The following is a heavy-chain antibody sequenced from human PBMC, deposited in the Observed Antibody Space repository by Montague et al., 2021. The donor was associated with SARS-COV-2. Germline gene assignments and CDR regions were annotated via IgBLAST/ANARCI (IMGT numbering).Heavy chain of an antibody. J-gene: IGHJ5*02. CDR1: GGSISSYY. D-gene: IGHD2-2*01. CDR3: ARERGYQLLSGWFDP. CDR2: IYYNGTI. V-gene: IGHV4-59*01. Sequence: SETLSLTCTVSGGSISSYYWSWIRQPPGKGLEWIGYIYYNGTINYSPSLKGRISISVDTSKNQFSLEMNSVTAADTAVYYCARERGYQLLSGWFDPWGQGTLVTVSS.